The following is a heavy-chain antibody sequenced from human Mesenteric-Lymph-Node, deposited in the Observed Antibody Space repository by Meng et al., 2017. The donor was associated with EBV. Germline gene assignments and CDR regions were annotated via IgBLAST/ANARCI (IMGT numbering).Heavy chain of an antibody. J-gene: IGHJ4*02. CDR1: GYTSTSND. D-gene: IGHD2-15*01. CDR2: INTNTGNP. Sequence: GQAPQSGAAAKKPGASVKVSCKASGYTSTSNDMHWVRQAPGQGLEWMGWINTNTGNPTYAQGFTGRFVFSLDTSVSTAYLQISSLKAEDTAVYYCARDHYCSGGSCYDYWGQGTLVTVSS. V-gene: IGHV7-4-1*02. CDR3: ARDHYCSGGSCYDY.